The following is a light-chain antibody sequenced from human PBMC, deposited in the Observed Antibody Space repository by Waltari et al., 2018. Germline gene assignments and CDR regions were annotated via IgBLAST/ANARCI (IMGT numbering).Light chain of an antibody. CDR1: QSVFNY. J-gene: IGKJ4*01. Sequence: VLTQSPATLSLSAGERATLSCRASQSVFNYLAWYQQKRGQAPRLLIYDTSKRATGIPARFSGSGSGTDFTLTISNLVADDFALYYCQQGSILPLTFGGGTKVEIK. CDR3: QQGSILPLT. CDR2: DTS. V-gene: IGKV3-11*01.